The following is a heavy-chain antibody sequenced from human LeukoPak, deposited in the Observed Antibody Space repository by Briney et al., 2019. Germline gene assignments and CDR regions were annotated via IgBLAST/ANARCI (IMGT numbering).Heavy chain of an antibody. V-gene: IGHV3-7*01. CDR3: ARDSSLYFGVVSK. Sequence: PGGSLRLSCAASGFTFSSYWMSWVRQAPGKGLECVANIKQDGSEKYYVDSVKGRFTISRDNAKNSLYLQMNSLRAEDTAVYYCARDSSLYFGVVSKWGQGTLVTVSS. D-gene: IGHD3-3*01. J-gene: IGHJ4*02. CDR2: IKQDGSEK. CDR1: GFTFSSYW.